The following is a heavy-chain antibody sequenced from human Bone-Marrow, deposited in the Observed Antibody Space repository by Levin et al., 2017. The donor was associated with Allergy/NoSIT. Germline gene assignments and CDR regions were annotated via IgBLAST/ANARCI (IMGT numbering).Heavy chain of an antibody. V-gene: IGHV3-30*18. CDR2: ISYDGSNK. D-gene: IGHD6-13*01. J-gene: IGHJ4*02. CDR1: GFTFSSYG. CDR3: AKGYGRSSTWGVGNYCDF. Sequence: GGSLRLSCAASGFTFSSYGMHWVRQAPGKGLEWVALISYDGSNKYYADSVQGRFTISRDNSNNTLYLQMTSRGAEDTAVYHCAKGYGRSSTWGVGNYCDFWGQGTLVTVSS.